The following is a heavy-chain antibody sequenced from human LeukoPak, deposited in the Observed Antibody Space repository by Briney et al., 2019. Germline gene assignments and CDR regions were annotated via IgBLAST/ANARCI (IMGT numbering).Heavy chain of an antibody. V-gene: IGHV4-38-2*02. J-gene: IGHJ4*02. CDR3: ARGGGSGWYWSTTTSKYYFDY. CDR2: IYHSGST. D-gene: IGHD6-19*01. CDR1: GYSISSGYY. Sequence: PSETLSLTCTVSGYSISSGYYWGWIRQPPGKGLEWIGSIYHSGSTYYNPSLKSRVTISVDTSKNQFSLKLSSVTAADTAVYYCARGGGSGWYWSTTTSKYYFDYWGQGTLVTVSS.